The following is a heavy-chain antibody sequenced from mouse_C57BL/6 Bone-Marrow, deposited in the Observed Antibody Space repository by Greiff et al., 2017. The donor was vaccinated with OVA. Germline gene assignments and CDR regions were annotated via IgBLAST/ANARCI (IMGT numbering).Heavy chain of an antibody. CDR1: GYTFTNYW. CDR2: IYPGGGYT. J-gene: IGHJ2*01. D-gene: IGHD1-1*01. CDR3: ARYYYGSRDY. Sequence: VQVVESGAELVRPGTSVKMSCKASGYTFTNYWIGWAKQRPGHGLEWIGDIYPGGGYTNYNEKFKGKATLTADKSSSTAYMQFSSLTSEDSAIYYCARYYYGSRDYWGQGTTLTVSS. V-gene: IGHV1-63*01.